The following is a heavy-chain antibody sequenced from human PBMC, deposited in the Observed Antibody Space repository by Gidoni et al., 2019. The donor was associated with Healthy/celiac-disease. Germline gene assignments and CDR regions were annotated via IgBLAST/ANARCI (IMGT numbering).Heavy chain of an antibody. CDR3: AVDSGSVDY. CDR2: ISWNSGSI. Sequence: EVQLVESGGGLVQPGRSLRLSCAASGFTFDDYAMHWVRQAPGKGLEWFSGISWNSGSIGYADSVKGRFTISRDNAKNSLYLQMNSLRAEDTALYYCAVDSGSVDYWGQGTLVTVSS. D-gene: IGHD3-10*01. J-gene: IGHJ4*02. CDR1: GFTFDDYA. V-gene: IGHV3-9*01.